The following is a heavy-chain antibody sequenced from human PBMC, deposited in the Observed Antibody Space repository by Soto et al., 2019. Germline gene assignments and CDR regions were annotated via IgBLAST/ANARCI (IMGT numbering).Heavy chain of an antibody. V-gene: IGHV4-59*01. CDR2: IYYSGST. CDR3: ARGGTYNSLSLDS. J-gene: IGHJ4*02. CDR1: GGSISSYY. D-gene: IGHD6-6*01. Sequence: QVQLQESGPGLVKPSETLSLTCTVSGGSISSYYWSWIRQPPGKGLEWIGYIYYSGSTNYNPSLKIRVTISVDTSKNQFSLKLSSVTAADTAVYYCARGGTYNSLSLDSWGQGTLVTVSS.